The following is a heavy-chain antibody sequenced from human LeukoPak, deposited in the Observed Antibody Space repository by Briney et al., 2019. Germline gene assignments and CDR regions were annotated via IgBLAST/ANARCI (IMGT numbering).Heavy chain of an antibody. V-gene: IGHV3-9*01. Sequence: GGSLRLSCAASGFTFDDYAMHWVRQAPGKGLEWVSGISWNSGNIGYADSVKGRLTISRDNAKNSLYLQMNTLRAEDTALYFCAKGLGAAGTFVTLDSWGQGTLVTVSS. CDR1: GFTFDDYA. J-gene: IGHJ4*02. CDR3: AKGLGAAGTFVTLDS. CDR2: ISWNSGNI. D-gene: IGHD6-13*01.